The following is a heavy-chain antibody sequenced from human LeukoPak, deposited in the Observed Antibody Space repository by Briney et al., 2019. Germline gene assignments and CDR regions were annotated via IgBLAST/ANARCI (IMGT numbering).Heavy chain of an antibody. D-gene: IGHD2-15*01. Sequence: SETLFLTCTVSGGSISTSSYYWGWIRQPPGKGLGCIGSIYYSASTDYNPSRKIRVTISVDTSKNHFALNLRSVTAAATAVCSCARSGVVVSIDDGGQGTLVTVSS. CDR3: ARSGVVVSIDD. J-gene: IGHJ4*02. V-gene: IGHV4-39*02. CDR2: IYYSAST. CDR1: GGSISTSSYY.